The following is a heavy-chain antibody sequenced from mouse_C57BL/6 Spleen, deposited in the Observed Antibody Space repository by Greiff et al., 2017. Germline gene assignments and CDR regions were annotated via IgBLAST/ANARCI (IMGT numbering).Heavy chain of an antibody. CDR1: GFSLTSYG. CDR2: IWSGGST. V-gene: IGHV2-2*01. D-gene: IGHD2-4*01. Sequence: QVQLKESGPGLVQPSQSLSITCTVSGFSLTSYGVHWVRQSPGKGLEWLGVIWSGGSTDYNAAFISRLSISKYNSKSQFFFKMNSLQADDTAIYYCARRRYDYDGGFAYWGQGTLVTVSA. CDR3: ARRRYDYDGGFAY. J-gene: IGHJ3*01.